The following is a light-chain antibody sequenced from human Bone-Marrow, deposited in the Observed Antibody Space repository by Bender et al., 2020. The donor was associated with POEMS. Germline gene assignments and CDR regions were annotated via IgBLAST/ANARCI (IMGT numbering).Light chain of an antibody. J-gene: IGLJ2*01. CDR2: DDS. CDR1: NIGTKS. V-gene: IGLV3-21*02. Sequence: SYVLTQPPSVSVAPGQTASITCGGNNIGTKSVHWYQRKPGQAPVLVVYDDSDRPFGIPERFSGSNSGNTATLTISGVEAGDEADYYCQVWDSESDPVVFGVGTKLTVL. CDR3: QVWDSESDPVV.